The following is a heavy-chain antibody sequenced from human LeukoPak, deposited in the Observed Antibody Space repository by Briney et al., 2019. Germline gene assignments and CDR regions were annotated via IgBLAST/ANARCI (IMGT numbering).Heavy chain of an antibody. CDR1: GYTFRGNY. V-gene: IGHV1-2*02. J-gene: IGHJ4*02. Sequence: ASVKVSCKASGYTFRGNYVHWLRQAPGQGLGWMGWIDANNGDRMSAQKFQGRVTMSRDTSISTAYMDLSSLSPDDAAVYYCARDPSSVTLYFFDYWGQGTLVTVSS. CDR3: ARDPSSVTLYFFDY. CDR2: IDANNGDR. D-gene: IGHD4-11*01.